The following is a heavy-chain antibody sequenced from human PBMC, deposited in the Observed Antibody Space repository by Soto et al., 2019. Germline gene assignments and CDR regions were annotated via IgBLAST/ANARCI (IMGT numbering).Heavy chain of an antibody. CDR1: GFTFTNFG. D-gene: IGHD6-13*01. V-gene: IGHV3-30*18. Sequence: QVQLVESGGGVVQPGTSLRLSCATSGFTFTNFGIHWVRQAPGKGLEWVAVTSYDGNNIYYGDSVKGRFTISRDNSKNTLYLQMDSLRLEDTAVYYCAKTQSSGWYGVDYXGQGAXXTVSS. CDR3: AKTQSSGWYGVDY. J-gene: IGHJ4*02. CDR2: TSYDGNNI.